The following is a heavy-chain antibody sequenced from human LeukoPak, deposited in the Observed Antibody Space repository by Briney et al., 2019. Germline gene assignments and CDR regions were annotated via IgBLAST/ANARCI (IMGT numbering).Heavy chain of an antibody. V-gene: IGHV1-2*04. CDR1: GYTFTGYY. Sequence: ASVKVSCKASGYTFTGYYMHWVRQAPGQGLEWMGWINPNSGGTNYAQKFQGWVTMTRDTSISTAHMELSRLRSDDTAVYYCARQYYDILTGYYNFDYWGQGTLVTVSS. CDR2: INPNSGGT. D-gene: IGHD3-9*01. CDR3: ARQYYDILTGYYNFDY. J-gene: IGHJ4*02.